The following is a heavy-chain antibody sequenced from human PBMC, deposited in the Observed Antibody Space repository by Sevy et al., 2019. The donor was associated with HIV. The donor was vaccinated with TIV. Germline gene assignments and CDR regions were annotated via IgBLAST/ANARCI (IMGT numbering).Heavy chain of an antibody. CDR1: GYTFTSYD. D-gene: IGHD2-15*01. J-gene: IGHJ5*02. CDR3: ARASGPLGYCSGGSCSANWFDP. V-gene: IGHV1-8*01. Sequence: ASVKVSCKASGYTFTSYDINWVRQATGQGLEWMGWMNPNSGNTGYAQKFQGRVTMTRNTSISTAYMERSSLRSEDTAVYYCARASGPLGYCSGGSCSANWFDPWGQGTLVTVSS. CDR2: MNPNSGNT.